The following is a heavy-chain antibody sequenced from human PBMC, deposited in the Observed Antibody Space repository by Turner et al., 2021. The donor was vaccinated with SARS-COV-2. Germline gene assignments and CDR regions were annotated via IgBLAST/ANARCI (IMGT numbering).Heavy chain of an antibody. CDR2: ISSSSSII. CDR1: GFTFSSYS. V-gene: IGHV3-48*01. J-gene: IGHJ4*02. Sequence: EVQLVESGGGLVQPGGSLRLSCAASGFTFSSYSMNWVRQAPGKGLEWVSYISSSSSIIYYADSVKGRFTISRDNAKNSLYLQMNSLRAEDTAVYYCARDSEGGLEPFDYWGQGTLVTVSS. CDR3: ARDSEGGLEPFDY. D-gene: IGHD1-1*01.